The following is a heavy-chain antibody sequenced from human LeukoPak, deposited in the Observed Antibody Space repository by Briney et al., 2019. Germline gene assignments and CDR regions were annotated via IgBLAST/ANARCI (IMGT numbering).Heavy chain of an antibody. CDR2: IIPIFCTA. V-gene: IGHV1-69*06. J-gene: IGHJ4*02. D-gene: IGHD6-13*01. Sequence: SVKLSCKSSGGTFSSYAISWVRHAPGQALEWMGGIIPIFCTANYAQKFQGRFPSTADKSTSTAYMELSSLRCEDTAVDYCARSSLYSSSWYEPPSLGEDYWGQGTLVTVSS. CDR1: GGTFSSYA. CDR3: ARSSLYSSSWYEPPSLGEDY.